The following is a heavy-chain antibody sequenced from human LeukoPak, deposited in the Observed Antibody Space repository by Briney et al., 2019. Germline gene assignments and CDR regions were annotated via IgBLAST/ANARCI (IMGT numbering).Heavy chain of an antibody. V-gene: IGHV3-49*04. J-gene: IGHJ6*04. Sequence: PGRSLRLSCTASGFTFGDYAMSWVRQAPGKGLEWVGFTRSKACGGTTEYAASVKGRFTISRDDSKSIAYLQMNSLKTEDTAVYYCTRDGHPSKHVAGTLYYYYGMDVWGKGTTVTVSS. CDR2: TRSKACGGTT. CDR3: TRDGHPSKHVAGTLYYYYGMDV. D-gene: IGHD6-19*01. CDR1: GFTFGDYA.